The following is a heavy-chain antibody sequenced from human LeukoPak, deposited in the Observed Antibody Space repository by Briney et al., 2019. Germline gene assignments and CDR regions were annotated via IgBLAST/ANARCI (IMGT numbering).Heavy chain of an antibody. CDR3: AREAGTWLHRNLYYYYGMDV. J-gene: IGHJ6*02. D-gene: IGHD6-19*01. CDR2: ISAYNGNT. Sequence: GASVKVSCKASGYTFTSYGISWVRQAPGQGPEWMGWISAYNGNTNCAQKLQGRVTMTTDTSTSTAYMELRSLRSDDTAVYYCAREAGTWLHRNLYYYYGMDVWGQGTTVTVSS. V-gene: IGHV1-18*01. CDR1: GYTFTSYG.